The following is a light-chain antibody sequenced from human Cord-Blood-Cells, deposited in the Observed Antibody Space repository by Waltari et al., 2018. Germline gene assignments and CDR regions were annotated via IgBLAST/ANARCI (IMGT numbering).Light chain of an antibody. J-gene: IGLJ1*01. CDR3: CSYAGSSTYV. CDR2: EVS. CDR1: TSYLGSSNP. Sequence: QSALTQPASVSGSPGQSLTLPCPGTTSYLGSSNPVSWYQQHPGKAPKLMIYEVSKRPSGVSNRFSGSKSGNTASLTISGLQAEDEADYYCCSYAGSSTYVFGTGTKVTVL. V-gene: IGLV2-23*02.